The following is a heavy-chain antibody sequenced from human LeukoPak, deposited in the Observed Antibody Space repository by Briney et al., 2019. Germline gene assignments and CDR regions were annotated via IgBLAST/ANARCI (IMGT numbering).Heavy chain of an antibody. J-gene: IGHJ6*02. Sequence: GRSLRLSCTGSGFSVGDHAMSWVRQAPGQGLEWVGFIRSNAYRGTTEYAASVKGRFTISRDDSNNIAYLQMNSLKTEDTAVYYCSRGPIELWVRNGMDVWGQGTTVTVSS. CDR3: SRGPIELWVRNGMDV. CDR1: GFSVGDHA. CDR2: IRSNAYRGTT. V-gene: IGHV3-49*04. D-gene: IGHD5-18*01.